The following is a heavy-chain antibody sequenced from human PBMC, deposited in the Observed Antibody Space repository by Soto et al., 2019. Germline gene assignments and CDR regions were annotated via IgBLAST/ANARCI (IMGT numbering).Heavy chain of an antibody. CDR3: AGEVEMATRTTVLDY. V-gene: IGHV5-51*01. D-gene: IGHD5-12*01. J-gene: IGHJ4*02. CDR2: IYPGDSDT. Sequence: EVQLVQSGAEVKKPGESLKISCKGSGYSFTSYWIGWVRQMPGKGLEWMGIIYPGDSDTRYSPSFQGQVTISADKSTSTAYLQWSSLQASDTAMYDCAGEVEMATRTTVLDYWGQGTLVTVSS. CDR1: GYSFTSYW.